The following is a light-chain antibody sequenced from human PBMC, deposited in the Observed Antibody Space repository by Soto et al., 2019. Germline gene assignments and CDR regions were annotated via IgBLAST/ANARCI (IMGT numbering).Light chain of an antibody. Sequence: IQLTQSPSSLSASVGDKVTISCRASQAINSALAWCQQRPGKAPMVLIYDASILESGVPSRFSGSGSGTDFTLTNSSLQPEDFATYYCQQFNSYPLTFGGGTKVEIE. CDR2: DAS. J-gene: IGKJ4*01. CDR3: QQFNSYPLT. V-gene: IGKV1-13*02. CDR1: QAINSA.